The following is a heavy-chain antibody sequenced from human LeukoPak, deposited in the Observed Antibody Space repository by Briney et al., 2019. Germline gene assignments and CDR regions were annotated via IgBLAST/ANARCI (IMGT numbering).Heavy chain of an antibody. CDR1: GFTFSNYA. CDR3: ARDLDRGGMDV. CDR2: ISSSSSTI. Sequence: GGSLRLSCAASGFTFSNYAMNWVRQAPGKGLEWVSYISSSSSTIYYADSVKGRFTISRDNAKNSLYLQMNSLRAEDTAVYYCARDLDRGGMDVWGQGTTVTVSS. J-gene: IGHJ6*02. V-gene: IGHV3-48*04.